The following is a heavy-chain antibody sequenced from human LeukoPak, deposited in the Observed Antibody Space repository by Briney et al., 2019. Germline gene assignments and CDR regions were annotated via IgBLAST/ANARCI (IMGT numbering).Heavy chain of an antibody. V-gene: IGHV1-2*02. CDR3: AREGGFSPYRWFDP. D-gene: IGHD1-26*01. CDR2: INPNSGGT. CDR1: GYTFTGYY. Sequence: GASVKVSCKASGYTFTGYYMHWVRQAPGQGLEWMGWINPNSGGTNYAQKFQGRVTMTRDTSISTAYMELSRLRSDDTAVYYCAREGGFSPYRWFDPWGQGTLVTVSS. J-gene: IGHJ5*02.